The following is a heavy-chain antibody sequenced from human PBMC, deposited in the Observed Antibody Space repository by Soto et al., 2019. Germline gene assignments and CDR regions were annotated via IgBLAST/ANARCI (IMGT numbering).Heavy chain of an antibody. CDR1: GYTFTSYA. V-gene: IGHV1-3*01. CDR2: INAGNGNT. Sequence: ASVKVSCKASGYTFTSYAMHWVRQAPGQRLEWMGWINAGNGNTKYSQKFQGRVTITRDTSASTAYMELSSLRSEDTAVYYCARGQGIAVAGKPYWGQGTLVTVSS. CDR3: ARGQGIAVAGKPY. J-gene: IGHJ4*02. D-gene: IGHD6-19*01.